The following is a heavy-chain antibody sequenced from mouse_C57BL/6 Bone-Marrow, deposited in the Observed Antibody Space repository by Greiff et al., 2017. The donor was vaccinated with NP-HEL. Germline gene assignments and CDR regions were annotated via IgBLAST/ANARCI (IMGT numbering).Heavy chain of an antibody. D-gene: IGHD4-1*01. CDR2: IRSKSNNYAT. J-gene: IGHJ4*01. V-gene: IGHV10-1*01. CDR1: GFSFNTYA. CDR3: VSLTGTAMDY. Sequence: EVQRVESGGGLVQPKGSLKLSCAASGFSFNTYAMNWVRQAPGKGLEWVARIRSKSNNYATYYADSVKDRFTISRDDSESMLYLQMNNLKTEDTAMYYCVSLTGTAMDYWGQGTSVTVSS.